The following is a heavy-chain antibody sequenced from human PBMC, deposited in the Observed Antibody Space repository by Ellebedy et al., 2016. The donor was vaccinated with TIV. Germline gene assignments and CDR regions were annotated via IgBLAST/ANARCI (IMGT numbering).Heavy chain of an antibody. CDR2: ISAYNGNT. CDR1: GYTFTSYG. V-gene: IGHV1-18*01. Sequence: AASVKVSCKASGYTFTSYGISWVRQAPGQGLEWMGWISAYNGNTNYAQKLQGRVTMTTDTSTSTAYMELRSLRSDDTAVYYCATALHFDWLGALDYWGQGTLVTVSS. CDR3: ATALHFDWLGALDY. J-gene: IGHJ4*02. D-gene: IGHD3-9*01.